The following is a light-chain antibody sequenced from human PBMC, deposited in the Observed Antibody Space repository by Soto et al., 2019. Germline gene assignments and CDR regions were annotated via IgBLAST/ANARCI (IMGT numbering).Light chain of an antibody. V-gene: IGKV1-5*01. CDR1: QNINNY. CDR3: QQYNSYPLT. Sequence: DIQLTQSPSSLSASVGDRVTITCRASQNINNYLNWYQQKPGRAPKLLIYDASSLESGVPSRFSGSGSGTEFTLTISSLQPDDFATYYCQQYNSYPLTFGGGTKVDIK. CDR2: DAS. J-gene: IGKJ4*01.